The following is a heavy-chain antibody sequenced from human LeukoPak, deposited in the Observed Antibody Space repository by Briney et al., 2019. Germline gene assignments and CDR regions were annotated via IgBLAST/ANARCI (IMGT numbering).Heavy chain of an antibody. CDR2: IRYDGSNK. V-gene: IGHV3-30*02. D-gene: IGHD3-3*01. CDR3: AKDLPRYYDFWSGSDY. J-gene: IGHJ4*02. CDR1: GFTFSSYG. Sequence: PGGSLRLSCAASGFTFSSYGMHWVRQAPGKGLEWVAFIRYDGSNKYYADSVKGRFTISRDNSKNTLYLQMNSLRAEDTAVYYCAKDLPRYYDFWSGSDYWGQGTLVTVSS.